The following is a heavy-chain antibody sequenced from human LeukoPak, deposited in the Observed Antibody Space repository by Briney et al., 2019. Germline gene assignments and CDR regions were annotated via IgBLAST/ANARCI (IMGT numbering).Heavy chain of an antibody. Sequence: GGSLRLSCAASGFTFDDYGMHWVRQAPGKGLEWVGFIRFDGNNKYYADSVKGRFTISRDNSKNTLYLQMNSLRAEDTAVYYCAKDHRAYCGGDCVDFDYWGQGTLVTVSS. CDR3: AKDHRAYCGGDCVDFDY. V-gene: IGHV3-30*02. J-gene: IGHJ4*02. CDR2: IRFDGNNK. CDR1: GFTFDDYG. D-gene: IGHD2-21*02.